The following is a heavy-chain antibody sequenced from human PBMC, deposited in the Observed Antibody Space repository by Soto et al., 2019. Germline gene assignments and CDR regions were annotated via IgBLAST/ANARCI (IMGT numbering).Heavy chain of an antibody. CDR1: GYTFTSYG. D-gene: IGHD3-10*01. V-gene: IGHV1-18*01. CDR3: ARDPVLDYGSGSYYMGGY. CDR2: ISAYNGNT. Sequence: ASVKVSCKASGYTFTSYGISWVRQAPGQGLEWMGWISAYNGNTNYAQKLQGRVTMTTDTSTSTAYMELRSLRSDDTAVYYCARDPVLDYGSGSYYMGGYWGQGTLVTVSS. J-gene: IGHJ4*02.